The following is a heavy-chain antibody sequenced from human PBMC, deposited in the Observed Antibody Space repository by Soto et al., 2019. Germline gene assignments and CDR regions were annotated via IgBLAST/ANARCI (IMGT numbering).Heavy chain of an antibody. J-gene: IGHJ4*02. D-gene: IGHD3-22*01. Sequence: GGSLRLSCSASGSAFRTYGMHWVRQAPGKGLEWVALISYDGSDEYYADSVKGRFTISRDNTKNTLYLHMNSLRAEDTAVYYGAREYYYDSSGLEYWGQGTLVTVSS. CDR3: AREYYYDSSGLEY. CDR2: ISYDGSDE. V-gene: IGHV3-30*03. CDR1: GSAFRTYG.